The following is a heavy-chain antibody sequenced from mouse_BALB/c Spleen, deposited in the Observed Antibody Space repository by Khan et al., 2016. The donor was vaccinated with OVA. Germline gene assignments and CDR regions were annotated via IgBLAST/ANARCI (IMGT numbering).Heavy chain of an antibody. Sequence: EVQLVESGPSLVKPSQTLSLTCSVTGDSITSGYWCWIRKFPGNKLEYMGYILYSGSTYYNPSLKSRISITRHTSQNHYYLQLNSVTTEDTATYDCARSTYRYAFAYWGQGTLVTVSA. V-gene: IGHV3-8*02. CDR2: ILYSGST. CDR3: ARSTYRYAFAY. J-gene: IGHJ3*01. CDR1: GDSITSGY. D-gene: IGHD2-14*01.